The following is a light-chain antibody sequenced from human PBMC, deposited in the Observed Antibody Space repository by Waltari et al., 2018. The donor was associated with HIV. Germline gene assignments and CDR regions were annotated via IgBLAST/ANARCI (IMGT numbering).Light chain of an antibody. Sequence: QSALTQPASVSGSPGQSLTISCTGTSRDVGGYNYVSWYQQHPGKAPKLLIYEVTNRPSGVSNRFSGSKSDNTASLTISGLQAEDEANYYCSSYTSSTTLEFGGGTRLTVL. CDR3: SSYTSSTTLE. V-gene: IGLV2-14*01. J-gene: IGLJ3*02. CDR2: EVT. CDR1: SRDVGGYNY.